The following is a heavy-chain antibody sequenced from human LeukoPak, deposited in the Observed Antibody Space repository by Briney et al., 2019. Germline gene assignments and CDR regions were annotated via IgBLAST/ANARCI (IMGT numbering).Heavy chain of an antibody. CDR3: ARDDRFQAPFDY. V-gene: IGHV3-64*01. CDR2: ISSNGGST. D-gene: IGHD2/OR15-2a*01. J-gene: IGHJ4*02. Sequence: HPGGSLRLSCVASGFTFSSYAMHWVRQAPGKGLEYVSAISSNGGSTYYANSVKGRFTISRDNSKNTLYLQMNSLRAEGTAVYYCARDDRFQAPFDYWGQGTLVTVSS. CDR1: GFTFSSYA.